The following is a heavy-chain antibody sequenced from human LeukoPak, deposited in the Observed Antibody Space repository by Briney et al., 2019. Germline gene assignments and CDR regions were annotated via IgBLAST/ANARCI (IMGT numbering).Heavy chain of an antibody. CDR1: GFIFNNYA. J-gene: IGHJ4*02. Sequence: GGSLRLSCSASGFIFNNYAMQWVRQAAGKGLDYISAISSDGGTTYYADSVKGRFTISRDNSKNTLYLQLSSLRTEDTAVYYCVKPAGGFQSQYYFDSWGQGTLVTVSS. D-gene: IGHD4-23*01. V-gene: IGHV3-64D*06. CDR2: ISSDGGTT. CDR3: VKPAGGFQSQYYFDS.